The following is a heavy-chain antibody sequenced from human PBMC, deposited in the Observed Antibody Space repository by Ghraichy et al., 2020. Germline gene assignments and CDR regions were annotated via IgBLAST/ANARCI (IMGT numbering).Heavy chain of an antibody. J-gene: IGHJ2*01. D-gene: IGHD4-17*01. CDR2: VNHSGST. V-gene: IGHV4-34*01. Sequence: SETLSPTCAVYGGSFSGYYWSWIRQPPGKGLEWIGEVNHSGSTNYNPSLKSRVTISVDTSKNQFSLKVSSVTAADTAVYYCARGSNGDYVDWYFDLWGRGSLVTVSS. CDR3: ARGSNGDYVDWYFDL. CDR1: GGSFSGYY.